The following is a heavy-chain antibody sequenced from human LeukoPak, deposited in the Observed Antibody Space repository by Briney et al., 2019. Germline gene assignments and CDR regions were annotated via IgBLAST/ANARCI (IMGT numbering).Heavy chain of an antibody. D-gene: IGHD2-21*02. Sequence: GGSLRLSCAASGFTFSSYAMPWVRQAPGKGLEWVAVISYDGSNKYYADSVKGRFTISRDNSKNTLYLQMNSLRAEDTAVYYCARAPLFVVVTANPSIWGQGTLVTVSS. V-gene: IGHV3-30*04. CDR1: GFTFSSYA. CDR2: ISYDGSNK. CDR3: ARAPLFVVVTANPSI. J-gene: IGHJ4*02.